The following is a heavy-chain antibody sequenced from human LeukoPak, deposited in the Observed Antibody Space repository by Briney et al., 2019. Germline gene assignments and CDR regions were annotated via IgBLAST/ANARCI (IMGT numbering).Heavy chain of an antibody. CDR1: GGLISSGSYY. CDR3: ARDSYSSSWSIGFGY. J-gene: IGHJ4*02. CDR2: IYSSGST. D-gene: IGHD6-13*01. V-gene: IGHV4-61*02. Sequence: PSETLSLTCTVSGGLISSGSYYWSWIRQPAGKGLEWIGRIYSSGSTNYNPALRSRLTISVDTSKNQFSLKLSSVTAADTAVYYCARDSYSSSWSIGFGYWGQGTLVTVSS.